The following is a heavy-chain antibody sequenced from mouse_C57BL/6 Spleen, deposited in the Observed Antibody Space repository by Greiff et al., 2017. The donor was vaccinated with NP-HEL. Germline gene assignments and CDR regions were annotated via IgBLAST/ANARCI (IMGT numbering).Heavy chain of an antibody. CDR1: GYAFTNYL. CDR2: INPGSGGT. J-gene: IGHJ4*01. CDR3: ARHSNYPYYYAMDY. V-gene: IGHV1-54*01. D-gene: IGHD2-5*01. Sequence: VQLQQSGAELVRPGTSVKVSCKASGYAFTNYLIEWVKQRPGQGLEWIGVINPGSGGTNYNEKFKGKATLTADKSSSTAYMQLSSLTSEDSAVYFCARHSNYPYYYAMDYWGQGTSVTVSS.